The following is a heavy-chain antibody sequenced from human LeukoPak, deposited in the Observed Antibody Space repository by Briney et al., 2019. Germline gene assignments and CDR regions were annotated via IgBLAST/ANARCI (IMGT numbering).Heavy chain of an antibody. J-gene: IGHJ4*02. CDR1: GFTFSNYA. Sequence: GGSLRLSCAASGFTFSNYAMSWVRQAPGKGLEWVSRISASGGITHYADSVKGRFTISRDNAKSTLYLQINSLRAEDTAVYYCAKDRGKSDYDSTDYWGQGTLVTVS. V-gene: IGHV3-23*01. CDR3: AKDRGKSDYDSTDY. CDR2: ISASGGIT. D-gene: IGHD5-12*01.